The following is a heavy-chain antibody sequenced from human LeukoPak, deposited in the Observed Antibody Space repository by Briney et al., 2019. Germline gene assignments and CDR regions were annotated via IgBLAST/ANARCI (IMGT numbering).Heavy chain of an antibody. CDR2: IYYSGST. Sequence: SETLSLTCTVSGGSISSSSYYWGWIRQPPGKGLEWIGSIYYSGSTYYNPSLKSRVTISVDTSKNQLSLKLSSVTAADTAVYYCARLDYYDSSGSFDYWGQGTLVTVSS. CDR3: ARLDYYDSSGSFDY. CDR1: GGSISSSSYY. D-gene: IGHD3-22*01. J-gene: IGHJ4*02. V-gene: IGHV4-39*01.